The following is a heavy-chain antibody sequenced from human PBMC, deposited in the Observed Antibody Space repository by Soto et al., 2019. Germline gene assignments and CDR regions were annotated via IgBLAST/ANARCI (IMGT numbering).Heavy chain of an antibody. CDR3: ARSSGYYLIDDY. CDR2: INAGNGNT. D-gene: IGHD3-22*01. CDR1: GYTFTSYA. V-gene: IGHV1-3*05. Sequence: QVQLVQSGAEEKKPGASVKVSCKASGYTFTSYAMHWVRQAPGQRLEWMGWINAGNGNTKYSQKIQGRVTITRDASASPAYLELSSLRSEDTAVYYCARSSGYYLIDDYWGQGTLVTVSS. J-gene: IGHJ4*02.